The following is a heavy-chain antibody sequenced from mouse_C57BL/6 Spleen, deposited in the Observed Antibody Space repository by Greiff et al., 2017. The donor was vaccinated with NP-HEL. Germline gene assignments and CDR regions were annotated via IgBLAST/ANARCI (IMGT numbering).Heavy chain of an antibody. CDR1: GYTFTDYN. CDR2: INPNNGGT. Sequence: EVKLQESGPELVKPGASVKIPCKASGYTFTDYNMDWVKQSHGKSLEWIGDINPNNGGTIYNQKFKGKATLTVDKSSSTAYMELRSLTSEDTAVYYCARGTGEFAYWGQGTLVTVSA. D-gene: IGHD4-1*01. CDR3: ARGTGEFAY. V-gene: IGHV1-18*01. J-gene: IGHJ3*01.